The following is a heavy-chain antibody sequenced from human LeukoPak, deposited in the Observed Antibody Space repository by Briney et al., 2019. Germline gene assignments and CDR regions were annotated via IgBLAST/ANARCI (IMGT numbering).Heavy chain of an antibody. D-gene: IGHD6-13*01. CDR2: ISGSGGST. J-gene: IGHJ5*02. V-gene: IGHV3-23*01. CDR1: GFTFSSYA. Sequence: PGGSLRLSCAASGFTFSSYAMSWVRQAPGKGLEWVSAISGSGGSTYYADSVKGRFTISRDNSKNTLYLQMNGLRAEDTAVYYCAKGPIAAAGINWFDPWGQGTLVTVSS. CDR3: AKGPIAAAGINWFDP.